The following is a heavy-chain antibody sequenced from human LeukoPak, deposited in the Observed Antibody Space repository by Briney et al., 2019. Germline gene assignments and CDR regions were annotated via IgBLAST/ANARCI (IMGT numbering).Heavy chain of an antibody. CDR1: GYTFTGYY. Sequence: ASVKVSCKASGYTFTGYYMHWVRQAPGQGLEWMGWISAYNGNTNYAQKLQGRVTMTTDTSTSTAYMELRSLRSDDTAVYYCARGSEPPGYYWGQGTLVTVSS. CDR2: ISAYNGNT. D-gene: IGHD1-26*01. J-gene: IGHJ4*02. CDR3: ARGSEPPGYY. V-gene: IGHV1-18*04.